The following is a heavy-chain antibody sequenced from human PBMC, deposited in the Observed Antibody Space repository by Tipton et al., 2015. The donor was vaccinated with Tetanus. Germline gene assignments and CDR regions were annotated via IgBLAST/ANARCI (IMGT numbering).Heavy chain of an antibody. CDR3: ARGGRGLDTAMEPMYNWFDP. V-gene: IGHV4-59*01. D-gene: IGHD5-18*01. Sequence: TLSLTCTVSGGSISSYYWSWIRQPPGKGLEWIGYIYYSGSTNYNPSLKSRVTISVDTSKNQFSLKLRSVTAADTAVYYCARGGRGLDTAMEPMYNWFDPWGQGTLVTVSS. J-gene: IGHJ5*02. CDR2: IYYSGST. CDR1: GGSISSYY.